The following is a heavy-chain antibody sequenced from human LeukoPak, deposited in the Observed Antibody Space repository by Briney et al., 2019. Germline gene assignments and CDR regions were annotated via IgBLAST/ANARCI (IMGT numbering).Heavy chain of an antibody. CDR3: ARYTLISDYDFWSGYYNGPFDF. CDR1: GFTFNDYY. D-gene: IGHD3-3*01. Sequence: GGSLRLSCEASGFTFNDYYMSWVRQAPGKGLEWLSYISSSGSTMYYADSVKGRFTISRDNAKNSLYLRMNSLRVEDTAVCYCARYTLISDYDFWSGYYNGPFDFWGQGTLVTVSS. V-gene: IGHV3-11*04. CDR2: ISSSGSTM. J-gene: IGHJ4*02.